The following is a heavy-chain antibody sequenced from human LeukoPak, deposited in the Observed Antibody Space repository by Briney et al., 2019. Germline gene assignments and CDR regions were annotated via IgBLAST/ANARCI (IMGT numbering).Heavy chain of an antibody. CDR1: GFTLSNFG. V-gene: IGHV3-30*18. CDR3: AKDADTATIIYWYFDL. Sequence: GGSLRLSCTASGFTLSNFGMHWVRQAPGKGLEWVSVISDDGSNTFYADSVKGRFTISRDNSKNTLYLQLNSLRPEDTAVYYCAKDADTATIIYWYFDLWGRGTLVTVSS. D-gene: IGHD5-18*01. J-gene: IGHJ2*01. CDR2: ISDDGSNT.